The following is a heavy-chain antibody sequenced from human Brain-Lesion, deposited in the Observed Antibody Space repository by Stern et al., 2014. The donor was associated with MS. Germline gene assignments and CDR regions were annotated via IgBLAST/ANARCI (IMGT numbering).Heavy chain of an antibody. CDR1: GYTFTGYY. V-gene: IGHV1-2*02. D-gene: IGHD3-3*01. CDR2: INPNTGGT. Sequence: QVQLVESGPEVTKPGASVTVSCTISGYTFTGYYIHLVRPAPGQGLEWMAWINPNTGGTKYAQKFQGRVTMSRDTSISTAYVELSSLTSDDTAVYYCARDQRGITIFGVVTDYYYLGMDVWGQGTTVTVSS. CDR3: ARDQRGITIFGVVTDYYYLGMDV. J-gene: IGHJ6*02.